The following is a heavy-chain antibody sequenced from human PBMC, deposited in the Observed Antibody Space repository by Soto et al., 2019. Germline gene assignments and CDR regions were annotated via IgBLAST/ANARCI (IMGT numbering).Heavy chain of an antibody. CDR1: GFTFSSYS. Sequence: GGSLRLSCAASGFTFSSYSMNWVRQAPGKGLEWVSSISSSSSYIYYADSVKGRFTISRDNAKNSLYLQMNSLRAEDTAVYYCARDFRRYYDILTGYLPHLVPDYWGQGTLVTVSS. V-gene: IGHV3-21*01. J-gene: IGHJ4*02. CDR3: ARDFRRYYDILTGYLPHLVPDY. CDR2: ISSSSSYI. D-gene: IGHD3-9*01.